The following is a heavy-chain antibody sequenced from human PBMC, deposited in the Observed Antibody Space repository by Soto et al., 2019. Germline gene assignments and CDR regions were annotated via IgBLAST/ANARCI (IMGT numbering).Heavy chain of an antibody. CDR1: GFTFSSYG. D-gene: IGHD3-10*01. V-gene: IGHV3-30*18. Sequence: GGSLRLSCAASGFTFSSYGMHWVRQAPGKGLEWVAIISYDGSLKYYADSVKGRFTISRDNSKSALYLQMNSLRPEDTAVYYCAKDFKVSGSYYGSLNYYYGMDVWGQGTMVTVSS. J-gene: IGHJ6*02. CDR3: AKDFKVSGSYYGSLNYYYGMDV. CDR2: ISYDGSLK.